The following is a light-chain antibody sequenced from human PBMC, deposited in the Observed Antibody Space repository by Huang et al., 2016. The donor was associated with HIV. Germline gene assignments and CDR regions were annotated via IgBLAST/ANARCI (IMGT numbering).Light chain of an antibody. V-gene: IGKV3-15*01. CDR1: QSVTNN. J-gene: IGKJ5*01. CDR3: QQYSNWPPLT. CDR2: GAS. Sequence: EIVMTQSPATLSVSPGERVTLSCRASQSVTNNLAWYQQKPGQAPRLLISGASTRATGFPARFSGSWSGTEFTLTISSLQSEDFGLYFCQQYSNWPPLTFGQGTRLEIK.